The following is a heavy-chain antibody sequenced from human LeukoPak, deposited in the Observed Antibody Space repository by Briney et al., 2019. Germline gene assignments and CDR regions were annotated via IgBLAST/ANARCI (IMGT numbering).Heavy chain of an antibody. D-gene: IGHD1-26*01. J-gene: IGHJ4*02. CDR3: ARARNGTLKY. CDR2: ISYDGSHQ. Sequence: GSLRLSCAASGFTFSHYAMHWVRQAPGKGLEWVAVISYDGSHQYSVDSVKGRLSISRDNSRHTLYLQMNSLRPEDTAVYYCARARNGTLKYWGQGTLVIVSS. V-gene: IGHV3-30*01. CDR1: GFTFSHYA.